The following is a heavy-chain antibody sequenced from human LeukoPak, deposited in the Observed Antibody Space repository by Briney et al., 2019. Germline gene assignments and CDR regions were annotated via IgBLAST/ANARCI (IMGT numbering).Heavy chain of an antibody. CDR2: INHSGST. CDR3: ARGSQWLERTRNWFDP. J-gene: IGHJ5*02. Sequence: SETLSLTCAVHGGSFSGYYWSWIRQPPGKGLEWIGEINHSGSTNYNPSLKSRVTISVDTSKSQFSLKLSSVTAADTTVYYCARGSQWLERTRNWFDPWGQGTLVIVSS. V-gene: IGHV4-34*01. CDR1: GGSFSGYY. D-gene: IGHD6-19*01.